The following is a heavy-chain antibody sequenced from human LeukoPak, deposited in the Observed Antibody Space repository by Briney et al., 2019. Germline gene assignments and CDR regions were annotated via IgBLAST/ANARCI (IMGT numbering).Heavy chain of an antibody. Sequence: TLSLTCTVSGGSISSYHWSWFRQPPGKALEWLALIYWDDDKRYSPSLKNRLTITKDTSKNQVVLIMTNMDPVDTATYYCAHTPDITGTRKLSWFDPWGQGTLVTVSS. J-gene: IGHJ5*02. V-gene: IGHV2-5*08. D-gene: IGHD1-7*01. CDR2: IYWDDDK. CDR3: AHTPDITGTRKLSWFDP. CDR1: GGSISSYHW.